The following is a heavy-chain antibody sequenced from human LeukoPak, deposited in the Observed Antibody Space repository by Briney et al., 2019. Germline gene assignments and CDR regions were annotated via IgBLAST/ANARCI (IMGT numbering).Heavy chain of an antibody. CDR3: ARSGMAGTYDAFDI. Sequence: PSETLSLTCTVSGGSISSSSYYWGWIRQPPGKGLEWIGSIYYSGSTYYNPSLKSRVTISVDTSKNQFSLKLSSVTAADTAVYYCARSGMAGTYDAFDIWGQGTMVTVSS. CDR2: IYYSGST. J-gene: IGHJ3*02. D-gene: IGHD6-19*01. V-gene: IGHV4-39*07. CDR1: GGSISSSSYY.